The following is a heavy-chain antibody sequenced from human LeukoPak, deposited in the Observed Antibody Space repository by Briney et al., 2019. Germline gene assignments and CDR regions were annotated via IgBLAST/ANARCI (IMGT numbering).Heavy chain of an antibody. CDR2: IYTSGIT. D-gene: IGHD1-26*01. CDR1: GGAISSESYY. J-gene: IGHJ4*02. Sequence: SETLSLTCTVSGGAISSESYYWSWIRQPAGKGLEWIGRIYTSGITNYNPSLKSRVTISVDTSKSQFSLNLSSVTAADTAVYYCARRGGELLQTVDYWGQGTLVTVSS. V-gene: IGHV4-61*02. CDR3: ARRGGELLQTVDY.